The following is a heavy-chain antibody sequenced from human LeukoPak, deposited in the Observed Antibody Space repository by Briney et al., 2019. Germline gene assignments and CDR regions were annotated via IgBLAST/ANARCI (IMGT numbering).Heavy chain of an antibody. CDR1: GGTFSSYA. CDR2: IIPILGVA. Sequence: GSSVKVSCKASGGTFSSYAISWVRQAPGQGLEWMGRIIPILGVANYAQKFQGRVTITADKSTSTACMELSSLRSEDTAVYYCAREHIVVVTATLSYYFDYWGQGTLVTVSS. D-gene: IGHD2-21*02. V-gene: IGHV1-69*04. J-gene: IGHJ4*02. CDR3: AREHIVVVTATLSYYFDY.